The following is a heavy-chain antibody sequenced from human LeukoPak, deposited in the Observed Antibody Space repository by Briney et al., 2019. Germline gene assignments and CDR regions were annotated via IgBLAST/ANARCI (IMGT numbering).Heavy chain of an antibody. CDR1: GYTFTSYG. CDR2: ISAHNGNT. Sequence: ASVKVSCKASGYTFTSYGISWVRQAPGQGLEWMGWISAHNGNTNYAQKLQGRVTMTTDTSTSTAYMELRSLRSDDTAVYYCARDQTDGNHYYHSNTDYWGQGTLVTVSS. D-gene: IGHD3-22*01. CDR3: ARDQTDGNHYYHSNTDY. J-gene: IGHJ4*02. V-gene: IGHV1-18*01.